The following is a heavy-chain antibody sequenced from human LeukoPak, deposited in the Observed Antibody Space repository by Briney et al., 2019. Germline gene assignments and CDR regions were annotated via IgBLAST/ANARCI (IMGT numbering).Heavy chain of an antibody. CDR1: GGSISSYY. D-gene: IGHD6-19*01. Sequence: SETLSLTCTVSGGSISSYYWSWIRQPPGKGLERIGYIYYSGSTNYNPSLKSRVTISVDTSKNQFSLKLSSVTAADTAVYYCAAEIAVAQGYFDYWGQGTLVTVSS. CDR3: AAEIAVAQGYFDY. V-gene: IGHV4-59*08. CDR2: IYYSGST. J-gene: IGHJ4*02.